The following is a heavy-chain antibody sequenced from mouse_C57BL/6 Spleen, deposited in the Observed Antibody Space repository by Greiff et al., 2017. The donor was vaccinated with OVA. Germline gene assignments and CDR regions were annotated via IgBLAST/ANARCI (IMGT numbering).Heavy chain of an antibody. CDR3: ARYYGSSPFAY. CDR2: INPNNGGT. Sequence: EVKLMESGPELVKPGASVKMSCKASGYTFTDYNMHWVKQSHGKSLEWIGYINPNNGGTSYNQKFKGKATLTVNKSSSTAYMELRSLTSEDSAVYYCARYYGSSPFAYWGQGTLVTVSA. V-gene: IGHV1-22*01. CDR1: GYTFTDYN. J-gene: IGHJ3*01. D-gene: IGHD1-1*01.